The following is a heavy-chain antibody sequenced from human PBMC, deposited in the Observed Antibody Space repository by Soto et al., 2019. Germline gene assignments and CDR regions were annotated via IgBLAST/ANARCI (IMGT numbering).Heavy chain of an antibody. CDR1: GFTFSSYS. Sequence: PGGSLRLSCAASGFTFSSYSMNWVRQAPRKGLEWVSSISSSSSYIYYADSVKGRFTISRDNAKNSLYLQMNSLRAEDTAVYYRASPGYYDSSGQTDYWGQGTLVTVSS. V-gene: IGHV3-21*01. CDR3: ASPGYYDSSGQTDY. J-gene: IGHJ4*02. CDR2: ISSSSSYI. D-gene: IGHD3-22*01.